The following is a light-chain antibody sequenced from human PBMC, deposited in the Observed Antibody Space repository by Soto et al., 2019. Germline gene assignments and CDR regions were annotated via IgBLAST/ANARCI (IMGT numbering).Light chain of an antibody. Sequence: QSVLTQPASVSGSPGQSITISCIGTSSDVGGYNYVSWYQQHPGKAPKLMIYEVTNRPSGASNRFSGSKSGNTASLTISGLQAEDEADYYCSSYKSSTSYVFGTGTKVTVL. CDR1: SSDVGGYNY. J-gene: IGLJ1*01. CDR2: EVT. V-gene: IGLV2-14*01. CDR3: SSYKSSTSYV.